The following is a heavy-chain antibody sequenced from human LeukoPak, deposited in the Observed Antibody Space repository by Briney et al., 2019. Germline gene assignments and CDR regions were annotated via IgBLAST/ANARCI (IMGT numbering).Heavy chain of an antibody. J-gene: IGHJ4*02. V-gene: IGHV3-23*01. Sequence: PGGSLRLSCAASGFTFSSNAMSWVRQAPGKGLEWVSGISYSGGSTYYADSVKGRFTISRDNSKDTWSLQMNSLRAEDTAVYYCAKDLPDYGDYVEGYWGQGTRVSVSS. D-gene: IGHD4-17*01. CDR2: ISYSGGST. CDR3: AKDLPDYGDYVEGY. CDR1: GFTFSSNA.